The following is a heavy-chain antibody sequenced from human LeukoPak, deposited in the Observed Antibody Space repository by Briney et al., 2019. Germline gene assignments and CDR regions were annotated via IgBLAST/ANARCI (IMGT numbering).Heavy chain of an antibody. Sequence: SETLSLTCTVSGGSISSYYWSWIRQPPGKGLEWIGYIYYSGSTNYNPSLKSRVTISVDTSKNQFSLKLSSVTAADTAVYYCASVGSNWSHWYSSGWLHFDYWGQGTLVTVSS. CDR1: GGSISSYY. CDR2: IYYSGST. D-gene: IGHD6-19*01. J-gene: IGHJ4*02. CDR3: ASVGSNWSHWYSSGWLHFDY. V-gene: IGHV4-59*01.